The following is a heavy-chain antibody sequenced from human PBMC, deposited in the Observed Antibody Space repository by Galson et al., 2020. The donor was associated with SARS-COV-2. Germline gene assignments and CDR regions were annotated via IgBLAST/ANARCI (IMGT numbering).Heavy chain of an antibody. D-gene: IGHD5-12*01. Sequence: GGSLRLSCAASGFTFSDSYMSWIRQAPGKGLDWVSYISGSGGIIKYADSVKGRFTVSRDNARNSLYLQMNSLRGEDTAVYYCATGNRDGYIFEHWGQGTLVTVSS. J-gene: IGHJ1*01. V-gene: IGHV3-11*01. CDR2: ISGSGGII. CDR1: GFTFSDSY. CDR3: ATGNRDGYIFEH.